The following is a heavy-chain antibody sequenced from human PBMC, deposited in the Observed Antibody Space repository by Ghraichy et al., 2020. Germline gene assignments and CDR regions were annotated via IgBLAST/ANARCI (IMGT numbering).Heavy chain of an antibody. CDR3: ARDQGCSGINCYGAFDS. V-gene: IGHV3-7*01. J-gene: IGHJ4*02. D-gene: IGHD2-2*01. CDR1: GFTFSNYW. CDR2: VKFDGSEE. Sequence: GGSLRLSCAASGFTFSNYWMSWVRQAPGKGLEWVANVKFDGSEEHYVDSVQGRFTISRDNAENSLYLQMNSLRAEYTDLYYCARDQGCSGINCYGAFDSWGEGTLFTVSA.